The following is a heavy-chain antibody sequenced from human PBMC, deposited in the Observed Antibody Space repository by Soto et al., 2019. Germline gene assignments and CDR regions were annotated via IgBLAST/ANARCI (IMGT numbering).Heavy chain of an antibody. CDR1: GYTFTGYF. J-gene: IGHJ5*02. CDR3: ARGGGTILAPLP. D-gene: IGHD3-3*01. CDR2: INPNSGAT. V-gene: IGHV1-2*02. Sequence: ASVKVSCKASGYTFTGYFMHWVRQAPGQGLEWMGWINPNSGATKYAQKFQGRVTLSRDTSISTAYMELSGLRSDDTAVYYCARGGGTILAPLPWGQGTLVTVS.